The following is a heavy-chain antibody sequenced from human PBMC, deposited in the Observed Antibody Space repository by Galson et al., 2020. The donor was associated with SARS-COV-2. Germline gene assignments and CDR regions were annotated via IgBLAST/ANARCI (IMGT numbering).Heavy chain of an antibody. J-gene: IGHJ4*02. CDR2: TDWDDDK. CDR1: GFSLTTSGMC. Sequence: ESGPTLVKPTQTLTLTCTFSGFSLTTSGMCVNWIRQPPGKALEWLARTDWDDDKYYSTSLKTRLTISKDTSKNQVVLTMTNMDPVDTATYYCARIDSSGCRGNYWGQETLVTVSS. CDR3: ARIDSSGCRGNY. D-gene: IGHD6-19*01. V-gene: IGHV2-70*11.